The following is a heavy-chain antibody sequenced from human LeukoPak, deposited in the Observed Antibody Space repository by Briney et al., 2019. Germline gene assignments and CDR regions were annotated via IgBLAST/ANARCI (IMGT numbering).Heavy chain of an antibody. V-gene: IGHV4-61*02. J-gene: IGHJ4*02. D-gene: IGHD3-22*01. Sequence: MTSETLSLTWTVSGGSISSGSFYWSWIRQTAGKGLEWIGRIYPSGDSQYSPSFRSRATISLDTRNQFSLKLSSVTAADTAVYFCARGYDRNGYQSRGFDYWGQGALVNVSS. CDR1: GGSISSGSFY. CDR2: IYPSGDS. CDR3: ARGYDRNGYQSRGFDY.